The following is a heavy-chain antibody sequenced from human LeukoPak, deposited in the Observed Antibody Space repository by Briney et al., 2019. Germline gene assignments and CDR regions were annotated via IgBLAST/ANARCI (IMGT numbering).Heavy chain of an antibody. V-gene: IGHV3-23*01. CDR1: GFTVSSNS. D-gene: IGHD2-15*01. Sequence: GGSLRLSCTVSGFTVSSNSMSWVRQAPGKGLEWVSAISGSGGSTYYAHSVKGRFTISRDNSKNTLYLQMSSLRAEDTAVYYCLRSGGGRASNWGQGTLVTVSS. CDR2: ISGSGGST. J-gene: IGHJ4*02. CDR3: LRSGGGRASN.